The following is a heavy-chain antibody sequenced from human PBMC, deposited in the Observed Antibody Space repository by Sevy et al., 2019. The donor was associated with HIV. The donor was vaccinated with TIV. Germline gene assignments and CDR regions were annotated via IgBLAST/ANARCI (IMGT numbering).Heavy chain of an antibody. D-gene: IGHD3-10*01. CDR3: ARPYGSGSWEAFDI. CDR2: ISGSSNYT. CDR1: GFTFSTYT. V-gene: IGHV3-21*01. Sequence: GGSLRLSCAASGFTFSTYTMNWVRQAPGKGLEWVSSISGSSNYTYYADSLKGRFTISRDNAKNSLYLQMNSLRAEDTALYYCARPYGSGSWEAFDIWGQGTMVTVSS. J-gene: IGHJ3*02.